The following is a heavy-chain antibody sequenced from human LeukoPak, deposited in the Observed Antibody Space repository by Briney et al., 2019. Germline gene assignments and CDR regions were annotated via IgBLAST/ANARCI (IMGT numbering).Heavy chain of an antibody. CDR1: GGSISSYY. D-gene: IGHD6-13*01. V-gene: IGHV4-59*12. CDR3: ARGDNIAAAGTLDY. J-gene: IGHJ4*02. Sequence: PSETLSLTCTVSGGSISSYYWNWIRQPPGKGLEWIGYIYYSGNTNYNPSLKSRVTISVDTSKNQFSLKLRSVTAADTAVYYCARGDNIAAAGTLDYWGQGTLVTVSS. CDR2: IYYSGNT.